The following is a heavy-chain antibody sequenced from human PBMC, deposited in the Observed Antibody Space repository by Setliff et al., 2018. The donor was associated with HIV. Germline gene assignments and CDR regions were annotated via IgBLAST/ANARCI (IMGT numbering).Heavy chain of an antibody. V-gene: IGHV5-51*01. Sequence: GESLKISCKGSGYNFANYWIGWVRQMPGKGLEWMGLIYCGDSRTRYSPSFQGQVTISADKSITTAYLQWSSLKASDTAIYYCGRYASGSYYFDYWGQGTPVTVSS. CDR2: IYCGDSRT. CDR3: GRYASGSYYFDY. J-gene: IGHJ4*02. CDR1: GYNFANYW. D-gene: IGHD3-10*01.